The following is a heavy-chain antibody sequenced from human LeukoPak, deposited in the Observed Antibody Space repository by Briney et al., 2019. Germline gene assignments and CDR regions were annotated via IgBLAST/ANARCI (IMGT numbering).Heavy chain of an antibody. Sequence: ASVKVSCKASGFTFTSSAMQWVRQARGQRLEWIGWIVVGSGNTNYAQKFQGRVTITADESTSTAYMELSSLRSEDTAVYYCARDPLRGYSYGGDYWGQGTLVTVSS. D-gene: IGHD5-18*01. CDR1: GFTFTSSA. CDR3: ARDPLRGYSYGGDY. J-gene: IGHJ4*02. CDR2: IVVGSGNT. V-gene: IGHV1-58*02.